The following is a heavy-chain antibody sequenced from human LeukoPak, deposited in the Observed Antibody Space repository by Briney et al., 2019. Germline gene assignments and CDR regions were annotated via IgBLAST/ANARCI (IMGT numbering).Heavy chain of an antibody. CDR3: ASGIGRYGY. CDR1: GGSFSGYY. CDR2: INHSGST. V-gene: IGHV4-34*01. J-gene: IGHJ4*02. D-gene: IGHD3-9*01. Sequence: SETLSLTCAVYGGSFSGYYWSWIRQPPGKGLEWIGEINHSGSTNYNPSLKSRVTISVDTSKNQFSLKLSSVTAADTAVYYCASGIGRYGYWGQGTLVTVSS.